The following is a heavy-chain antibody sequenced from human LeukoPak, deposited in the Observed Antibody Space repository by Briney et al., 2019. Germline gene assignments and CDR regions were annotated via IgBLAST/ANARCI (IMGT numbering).Heavy chain of an antibody. Sequence: GASVKVSCKASGGTFSSYAISWVRQAPGQGLEWMGGTIPIFGTANYAQKFQGRVTITADESTSTAYMELSSLRSEDTAVYYCARGRGYCSGTSCSDIAGAFDIWGQGTMVTVSS. CDR1: GGTFSSYA. D-gene: IGHD2-2*01. V-gene: IGHV1-69*13. CDR2: TIPIFGTA. J-gene: IGHJ3*02. CDR3: ARGRGYCSGTSCSDIAGAFDI.